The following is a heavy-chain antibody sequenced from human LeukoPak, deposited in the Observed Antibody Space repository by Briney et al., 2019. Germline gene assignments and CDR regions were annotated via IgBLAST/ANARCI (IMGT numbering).Heavy chain of an antibody. CDR3: ARDRGYYGSGSYRPFDY. J-gene: IGHJ4*02. D-gene: IGHD3-10*01. CDR1: GFTFSSYS. CDR2: ISCSSSYI. V-gene: IGHV3-21*01. Sequence: GGSLRLSCAASGFTFSSYSMNWVRQAPGKGPEWVSSISCSSSYIYYADSVKGRFTISRDNAKNSLYLQMNSLRAEDTAVYYCARDRGYYGSGSYRPFDYWGQGTLVTVSS.